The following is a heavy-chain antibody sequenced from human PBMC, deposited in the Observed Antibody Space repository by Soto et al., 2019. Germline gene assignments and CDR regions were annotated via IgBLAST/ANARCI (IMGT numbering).Heavy chain of an antibody. CDR2: IYTRGST. V-gene: IGHV4-4*07. CDR1: GGSISTYY. J-gene: IGHJ6*02. Sequence: QVQLQESGPGLVKPSETLSLTCTVSGGSISTYYWSWIRQPVGQGLEWIGHIYTRGSTTYNPSLKKRVTMSVDTSKNQFSLRLSSVTAADTAVYYCAREGLDCSVEGMDVWGRGTTVTVSS. CDR3: AREGLDCSVEGMDV. D-gene: IGHD3-9*01.